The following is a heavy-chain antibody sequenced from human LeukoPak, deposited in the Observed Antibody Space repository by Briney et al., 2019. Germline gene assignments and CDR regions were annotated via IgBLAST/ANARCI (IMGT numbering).Heavy chain of an antibody. Sequence: ASVKVSCKASGYTFTDYYMHWVRQAPGQGLEWMGWIIPNSGGTNYAQKFQGRVTMTRDTSISTAYMELSSLRSEDTAVYYCARLRYNWNDGDYWGQGTLVTVSS. CDR3: ARLRYNWNDGDY. CDR1: GYTFTDYY. D-gene: IGHD1-1*01. CDR2: IIPNSGGT. V-gene: IGHV1-2*02. J-gene: IGHJ4*02.